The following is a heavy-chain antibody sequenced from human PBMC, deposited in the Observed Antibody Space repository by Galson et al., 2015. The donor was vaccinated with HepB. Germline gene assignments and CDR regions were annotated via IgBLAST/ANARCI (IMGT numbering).Heavy chain of an antibody. CDR2: ISSSRTTI. V-gene: IGHV3-48*01. D-gene: IGHD2-15*01. J-gene: IGHJ6*03. Sequence: SLRLSCAASGFTFSIYSMNWVRQAPGKGLEWVAFISSSRTTIYYADSVKGRFTISRDNAKNSLYLQMSSLRAEDTAVYYCASGTVVVAAHSYYYYMDVWGKGTTVTVSS. CDR3: ASGTVVVAAHSYYYYMDV. CDR1: GFTFSIYS.